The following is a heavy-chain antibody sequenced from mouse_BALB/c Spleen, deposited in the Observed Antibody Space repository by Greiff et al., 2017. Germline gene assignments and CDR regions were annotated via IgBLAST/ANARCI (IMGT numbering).Heavy chain of an antibody. CDR3: ARRGEDAMDY. CDR1: GYTFTDYA. CDR2: ISTYYGDA. J-gene: IGHJ4*01. V-gene: IGHV1S137*01. Sequence: VKLMESGAELVRPGVSVKISCKGSGYTFTDYAMHWVKQSHAKSLEWIGVISTYYGDASYNQKFKGKATMTVDKSSSTAYMELARLTSEDSAIYYCARRGEDAMDYWGQGTSVTVSS.